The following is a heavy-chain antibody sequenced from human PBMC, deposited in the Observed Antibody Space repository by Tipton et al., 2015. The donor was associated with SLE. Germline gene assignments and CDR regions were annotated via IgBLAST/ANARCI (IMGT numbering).Heavy chain of an antibody. D-gene: IGHD3-10*01. Sequence: SLRLSCAASGFNFNSYAVHWVRQAPDKGLEWVAVISYDGGSEYYADSVKGRFTISRDNSKNTLYLQMNSLRGEDTALYYCARELGIRGVTGCYMDVWGKGTTVTVSS. CDR3: ARELGIRGVTGCYMDV. V-gene: IGHV3-30*04. J-gene: IGHJ6*03. CDR2: ISYDGGSE. CDR1: GFNFNSYA.